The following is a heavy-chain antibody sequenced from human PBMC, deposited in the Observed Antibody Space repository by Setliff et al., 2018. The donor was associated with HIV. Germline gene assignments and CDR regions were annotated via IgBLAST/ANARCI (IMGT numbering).Heavy chain of an antibody. CDR1: GFTLTTYS. J-gene: IGHJ6*02. Sequence: GGSLRLSCAASGFTLTTYSMNWVRQAPGKGLEWVANIKYDGSEKYYVGSVKGRFTISRDNAKNSLYLQMNSLRAEDTAVYYCAREPHELRYFDWLLYPAYYYYGMDVWGQGTTVTVSS. D-gene: IGHD3-9*01. V-gene: IGHV3-7*01. CDR3: AREPHELRYFDWLLYPAYYYYGMDV. CDR2: IKYDGSEK.